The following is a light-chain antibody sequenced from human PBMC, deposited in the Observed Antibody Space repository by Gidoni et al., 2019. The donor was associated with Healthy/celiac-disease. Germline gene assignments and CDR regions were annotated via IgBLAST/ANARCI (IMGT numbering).Light chain of an antibody. CDR3: QSADSSGTYPYVV. Sequence: SYDLPPPPSASVSPRQTARITCSGDALPKQYAYWYQQKPGQAPVLVIYKDSERPSGIPERFSGSSSGTTVTLTISGVQAEDEADYYCQSADSSGTYPYVVFGGGTKLTVL. J-gene: IGLJ2*01. CDR1: ALPKQY. CDR2: KDS. V-gene: IGLV3-25*03.